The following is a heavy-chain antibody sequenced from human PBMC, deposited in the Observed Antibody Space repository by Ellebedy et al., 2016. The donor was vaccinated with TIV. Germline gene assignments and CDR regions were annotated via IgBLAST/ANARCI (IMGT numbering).Heavy chain of an antibody. CDR3: VRLYDSSGYGDDY. Sequence: AASVNVSCKASGYTFTSYAMHWVRQAPGQRLEWMGWINAGNGNTKYSQKFQGRVTITRDTSASTAYMELSSLRSEDTAVYYCVRLYDSSGYGDDYWGQGTLVTVSS. V-gene: IGHV1-3*01. D-gene: IGHD3-22*01. J-gene: IGHJ4*02. CDR1: GYTFTSYA. CDR2: INAGNGNT.